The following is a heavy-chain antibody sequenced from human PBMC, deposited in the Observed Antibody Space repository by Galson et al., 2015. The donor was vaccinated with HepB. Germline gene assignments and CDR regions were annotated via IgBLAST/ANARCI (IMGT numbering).Heavy chain of an antibody. D-gene: IGHD3-22*01. CDR2: VDPSDPYT. Sequence: QSGAEVKKPGESLRISCKGSGYSFTSYWIWWVRQMPGKGLEWMGRVDPSDPYTNYSQTFQGHVTISADKSISTAYLQWSSLKATDTAMYYCAGHAQKYYYASGSYSARGEYFQHWGQGSLVTVSS. V-gene: IGHV5-10-1*01. CDR3: AGHAQKYYYASGSYSARGEYFQH. J-gene: IGHJ1*01. CDR1: GYSFTSYW.